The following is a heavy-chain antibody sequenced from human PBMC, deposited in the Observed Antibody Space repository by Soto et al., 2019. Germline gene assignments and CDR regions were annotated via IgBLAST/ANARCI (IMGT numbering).Heavy chain of an antibody. CDR1: GFSLTTDRVG. D-gene: IGHD1-26*01. J-gene: IGHJ4*02. CDR3: AHAYGGRSLY. CDR2: FYWDDSK. V-gene: IGHV2-5*02. Sequence: QITLKESGPTLVKPTQTLTLTCTFSGFSLTTDRVGVGWIRQPPGEALEWLAVFYWDDSKTYRPFLESRLTITKDTSKNQVALTMTNMDSLDTATYYCAHAYGGRSLYWGQGTLVTVSS.